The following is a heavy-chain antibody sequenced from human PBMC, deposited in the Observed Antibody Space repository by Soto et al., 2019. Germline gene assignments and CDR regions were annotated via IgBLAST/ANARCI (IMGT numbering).Heavy chain of an antibody. J-gene: IGHJ6*02. D-gene: IGHD6-19*01. CDR1: GFTFSSYW. CDR2: INSDGSST. CDR3: ARDMVAVAGLSRLGYYYYGMDV. V-gene: IGHV3-74*01. Sequence: LPGWSLRLSCAASGFTFSSYWMRWVRQAPGKGLVLFSRINSDGSSTSYADSVKGRFTISRDNAKNTMYLQMNSLRAEDTAVYYCARDMVAVAGLSRLGYYYYGMDVWGQGTTVTVSS.